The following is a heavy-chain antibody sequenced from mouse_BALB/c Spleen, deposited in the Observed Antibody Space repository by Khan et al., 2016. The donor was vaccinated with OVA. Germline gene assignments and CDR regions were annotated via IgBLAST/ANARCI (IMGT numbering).Heavy chain of an antibody. J-gene: IGHJ4*01. CDR1: GFSLTDHG. D-gene: IGHD2-3*01. CDR3: AKQRWSPYYGMDY. V-gene: IGHV2-6-5*01. CDR2: IWGGGST. Sequence: QVQLKESGPGLVAPSQSLSITCTVSGFSLTDHGVSWIRQPPGKGLEWLGVIWGGGSTYYNSVLKSRLNISKDTSKTQVFLKMNSLQTDDTAMYYCAKQRWSPYYGMDYWGQGTSVTVSS.